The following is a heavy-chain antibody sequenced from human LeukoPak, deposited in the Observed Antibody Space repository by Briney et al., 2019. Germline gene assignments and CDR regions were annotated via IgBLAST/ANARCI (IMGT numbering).Heavy chain of an antibody. CDR1: RYTFTDYY. D-gene: IGHD7-27*01. Sequence: ASVKVSCKASRYTFTDYYMHWVRQAAGQGLEWMGWINPKSGETRYEQNFQGRVTMTRDTSITTAYMELSRLRSDDTAVYYCAREAGDNTYNVWGQGTMVTVSS. V-gene: IGHV1-2*02. J-gene: IGHJ3*01. CDR2: INPKSGET. CDR3: AREAGDNTYNV.